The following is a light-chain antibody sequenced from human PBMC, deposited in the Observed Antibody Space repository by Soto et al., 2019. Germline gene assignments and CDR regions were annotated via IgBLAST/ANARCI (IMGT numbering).Light chain of an antibody. CDR3: QQSYSTPRT. Sequence: DIQMTQSPSSLSASVGDRVTITCRSSQTINNYLNWHLQRPGKAPVLLLYSTSSLQSGVPSRFSGSGSGTDFTLTISSLQPEDFATYYCQQSYSTPRTFGQGTKVDIK. CDR1: QTINNY. CDR2: STS. V-gene: IGKV1-39*01. J-gene: IGKJ1*01.